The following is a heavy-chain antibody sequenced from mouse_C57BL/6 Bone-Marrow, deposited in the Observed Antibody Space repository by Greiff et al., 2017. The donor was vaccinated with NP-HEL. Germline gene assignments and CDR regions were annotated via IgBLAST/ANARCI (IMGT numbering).Heavy chain of an antibody. CDR3: ARRLLVY. J-gene: IGHJ3*01. Sequence: LMESGPELVKPGASVKMFCKASGYTFTDYNMHWVKQSHGKSLEWIGYINSYNGGTSFYQKFKGKATLTVNKSTSTAYMEHRSLESEDSAVYYSARRLLVYWGQGTLVTVSA. D-gene: IGHD1-1*01. CDR1: GYTFTDYN. CDR2: INSYNGGT. V-gene: IGHV1-22*01.